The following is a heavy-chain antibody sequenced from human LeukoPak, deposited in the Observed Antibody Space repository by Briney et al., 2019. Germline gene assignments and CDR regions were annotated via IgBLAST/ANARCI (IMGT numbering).Heavy chain of an antibody. CDR1: GGTFSSYA. CDR3: ARDPVYYPGAFDI. J-gene: IGHJ3*02. D-gene: IGHD3-10*01. CDR2: IIPILGIA. Sequence: SVKVSCKASGGTFSSYAISWVRQAPGQGLEWMGRIIPILGIANYAQKFQGRVTITADKSTSTAYMELSSLRSEDTAVYYCARDPVYYPGAFDIWGQGTMVTVSS. V-gene: IGHV1-69*04.